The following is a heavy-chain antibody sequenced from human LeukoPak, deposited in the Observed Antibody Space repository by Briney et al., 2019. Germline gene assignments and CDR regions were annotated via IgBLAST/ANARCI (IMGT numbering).Heavy chain of an antibody. V-gene: IGHV7-4-1*02. D-gene: IGHD5-12*01. CDR1: GYTFTSYA. J-gene: IGHJ3*02. CDR3: ARQVDIVAPGAFDI. CDR2: INTNTGSP. Sequence: GASVKVSCKASGYTFTSYATNWVRQAPGQGLEWMGWINTNTGSPTYAQGFTGRFVFSLDTSVSTAYLQISSLKAEDTAVYYCARQVDIVAPGAFDIWGQGTMVTVSS.